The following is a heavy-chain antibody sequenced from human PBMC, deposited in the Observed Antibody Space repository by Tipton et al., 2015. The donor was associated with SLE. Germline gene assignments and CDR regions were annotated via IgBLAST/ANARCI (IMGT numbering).Heavy chain of an antibody. J-gene: IGHJ4*02. CDR2: IYTSGST. D-gene: IGHD3-3*01. CDR3: ARGLVTGYNFWSDYYFFDC. CDR1: GGSINSYY. Sequence: TLSLTCTVSGGSINSYYWSWIRQPAGKGLEWIGRIYTSGSTNYNPSLKSRVTMSVDTSKNQFSLKLSSVTAADTAVYYCARGLVTGYNFWSDYYFFDCWGQGTLVTVSS. V-gene: IGHV4-4*07.